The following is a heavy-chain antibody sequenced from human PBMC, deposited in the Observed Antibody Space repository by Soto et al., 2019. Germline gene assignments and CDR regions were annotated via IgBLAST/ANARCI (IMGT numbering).Heavy chain of an antibody. CDR2: IRNDGGSM. CDR3: VRERYTMSDFGSGFCSD. CDR1: GFTFSSSP. D-gene: IGHD3-3*01. J-gene: IGHJ4*02. Sequence: EVYLVQSGGGWVQPGGSLRLSCAASGFTFSSSPISWVRQVPGKGLEWISAIRNDGGSMYYVDSVKGRFTISRDNSKDTSTMRMKDVRVEDTATYCCVRERYTMSDFGSGFCSDWGQGAQVSVSS. V-gene: IGHV3-23*04.